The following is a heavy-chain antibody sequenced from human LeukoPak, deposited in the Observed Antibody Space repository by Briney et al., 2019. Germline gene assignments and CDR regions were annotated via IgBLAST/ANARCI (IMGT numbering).Heavy chain of an antibody. V-gene: IGHV3-7*01. CDR2: IKQEGSEK. J-gene: IGHJ6*03. CDR3: GRGTGYYYYFYMGV. Sequence: SGGSLRLSCAASGFTFSSYWMSWVRQAPGKGLEWVANIKQEGSEKYYVDSVKGRFTISRDNAKNSLYLQMNSLRAEGRAVHYWGRGTGYYYYFYMGVLGKGTKV. D-gene: IGHD3/OR15-3a*01. CDR1: GFTFSSYW.